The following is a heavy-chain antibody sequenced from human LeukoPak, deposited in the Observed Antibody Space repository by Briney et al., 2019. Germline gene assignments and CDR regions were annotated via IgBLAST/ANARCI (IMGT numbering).Heavy chain of an antibody. CDR2: INHSGST. D-gene: IGHD3-3*01. V-gene: IGHV4-34*01. Sequence: PSETLSLTCAVYGGSFSGYYWSWIRQPPGKGLEWIGEINHSGSTNYNPSLKSRVTISVDTSKNQFSLKLSSVTAADTAVYYCARGLVNFFWSGYYRAHFDYWGQGTLVTVSS. J-gene: IGHJ4*02. CDR3: ARGLVNFFWSGYYRAHFDY. CDR1: GGSFSGYY.